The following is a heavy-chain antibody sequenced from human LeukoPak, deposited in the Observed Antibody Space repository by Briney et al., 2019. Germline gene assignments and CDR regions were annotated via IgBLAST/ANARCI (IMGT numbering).Heavy chain of an antibody. Sequence: PSETLSLTCAVYGGSFSGYYWSWIRQPAGKGLEWIGEINHSGSTNYNPSLKSRVTISVDTSKNQFSLKLSSVTAADTAVYHCARVFHYYGVDVWGQGTTVTVSS. CDR3: ARVFHYYGVDV. V-gene: IGHV4-34*01. D-gene: IGHD3-9*01. CDR2: INHSGST. J-gene: IGHJ6*02. CDR1: GGSFSGYY.